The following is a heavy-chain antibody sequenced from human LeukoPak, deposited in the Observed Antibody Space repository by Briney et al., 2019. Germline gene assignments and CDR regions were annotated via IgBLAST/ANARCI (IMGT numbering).Heavy chain of an antibody. J-gene: IGHJ3*02. CDR1: GFTLRSYW. D-gene: IGHD4-11*01. Sequence: GGSLRLSCAASGFTLRSYWMHWVRQAPGEGLVWVSRINSGGSRISYADSVKGRFTISRDNAKNTLYLQMNRLRAEDTAVYYCARIGDYTLTTPPRALDIWGQGTMVTVSS. CDR3: ARIGDYTLTTPPRALDI. CDR2: INSGGSRI. V-gene: IGHV3-74*01.